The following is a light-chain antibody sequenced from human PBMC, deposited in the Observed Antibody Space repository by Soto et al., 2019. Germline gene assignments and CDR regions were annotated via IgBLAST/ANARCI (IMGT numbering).Light chain of an antibody. Sequence: NFMLTQPHSVSESPGETVTISCTRSSGSIADNYVQWYQQRPGSAPTIVIYEDDQRPSGVPDRFSGSTDSSSNSASLTISGLKTEDEADYYCQSDDTMVVSGGGTKLTVL. CDR2: EDD. V-gene: IGLV6-57*03. CDR3: QSDDTMVV. CDR1: SGSIADNY. J-gene: IGLJ2*01.